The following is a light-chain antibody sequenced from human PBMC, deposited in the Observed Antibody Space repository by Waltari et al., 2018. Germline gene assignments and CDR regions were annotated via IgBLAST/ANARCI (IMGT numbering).Light chain of an antibody. J-gene: IGKJ2*01. CDR3: QQYKT. Sequence: DIQMTQSPSPLSASVGDRVTITCRASQSISSWLAWYQQKPGKAPKLLIYKASSLESGVPSRFSGSGSGTEFTLTISSLQPDDFATYYCQQYKTFGQGTKLEIK. CDR1: QSISSW. CDR2: KAS. V-gene: IGKV1-5*03.